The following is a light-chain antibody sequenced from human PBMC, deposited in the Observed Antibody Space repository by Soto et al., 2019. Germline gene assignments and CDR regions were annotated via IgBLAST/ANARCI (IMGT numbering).Light chain of an antibody. CDR1: AGAVTSAYY. CDR2: STS. V-gene: IGLV7-43*01. CDR3: LIYYGGAQVL. Sequence: QAVVTQEPSLTASPGGTVTLTCASSAGAVTSAYYTNWLQQKPGQAPRALIYSTSEKHSWTPARFSGSLLGGKAALTLSAAQPEDEADYYCLIYYGGAQVLFGGGTKVTVL. J-gene: IGLJ2*01.